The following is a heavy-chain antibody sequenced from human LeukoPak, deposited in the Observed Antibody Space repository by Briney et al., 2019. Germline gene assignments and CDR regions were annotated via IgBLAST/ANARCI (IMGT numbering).Heavy chain of an antibody. Sequence: GGSLRLSCAASGFTFSTYSMKWVRQAPGKGLEWVSYISDSSAMYYADSVRGRFTISRENDKNSLFLQMNSLRVEDTAVYYCARDGGYSGYDADCWGQGTLVTVSS. CDR3: ARDGGYSGYDADC. CDR2: ISDSSAM. D-gene: IGHD5-12*01. J-gene: IGHJ4*02. CDR1: GFTFSTYS. V-gene: IGHV3-48*01.